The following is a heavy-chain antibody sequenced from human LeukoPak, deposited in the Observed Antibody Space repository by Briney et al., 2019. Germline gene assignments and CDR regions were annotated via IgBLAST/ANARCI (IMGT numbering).Heavy chain of an antibody. D-gene: IGHD3-22*01. J-gene: IGHJ4*02. V-gene: IGHV3-30*02. CDR2: IRYDGSNK. Sequence: PGGSLRLSCAASGFTFSSYGMHWVRQAPGKGLEWVAVIRYDGSNKYYADSVKGRFTISRDNSKNTLYLQMNSLRAEDTAVYYCAKDPYDSSGYPNYFDYWGQGTLVTVSS. CDR1: GFTFSSYG. CDR3: AKDPYDSSGYPNYFDY.